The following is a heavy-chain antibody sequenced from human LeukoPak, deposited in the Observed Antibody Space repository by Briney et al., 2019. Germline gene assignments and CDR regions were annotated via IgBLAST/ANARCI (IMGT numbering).Heavy chain of an antibody. Sequence: GGSLRLSCAASGFTFSSYAMHWVRQAPGKGLEWVAVISYDGSNKYYADSVKGRFTISRDNSKNTLYLQMNSLRSEDTAVYYCATDRRLMVRGVIIPYFDYWGQGTLVTVSS. D-gene: IGHD3-10*01. CDR1: GFTFSSYA. J-gene: IGHJ4*02. V-gene: IGHV3-30-3*01. CDR3: ATDRRLMVRGVIIPYFDY. CDR2: ISYDGSNK.